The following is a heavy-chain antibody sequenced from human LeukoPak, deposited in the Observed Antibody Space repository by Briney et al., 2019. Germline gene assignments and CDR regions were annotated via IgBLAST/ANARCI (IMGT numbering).Heavy chain of an antibody. J-gene: IGHJ6*03. CDR2: INHSGST. D-gene: IGHD1-26*01. Sequence: SETLSLTCAVYGGSFSGYYWSWIRQPPGKGLEWIGEINHSGSTNYNPSLKSRVTISVDTSKNQFSLKLRSVTAADTAVYYCARDRVGATLVGRRENNYYYMDVWGKGTTVTVSS. V-gene: IGHV4-34*01. CDR1: GGSFSGYY. CDR3: ARDRVGATLVGRRENNYYYMDV.